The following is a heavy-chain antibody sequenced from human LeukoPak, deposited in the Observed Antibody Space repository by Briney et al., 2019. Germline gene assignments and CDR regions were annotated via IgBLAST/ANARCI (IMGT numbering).Heavy chain of an antibody. Sequence: GGSLRLSCAASGFTFSSYAMSWVRQAPGKGLEWVSAISGSGGSTYYADSVKGRFIISRDNSKNTLYLQMNSLRAEDTAVYYCARDFMAAAGTGSDYWGQGTLVTVSS. D-gene: IGHD6-13*01. CDR1: GFTFSSYA. CDR2: ISGSGGST. CDR3: ARDFMAAAGTGSDY. V-gene: IGHV3-23*01. J-gene: IGHJ4*02.